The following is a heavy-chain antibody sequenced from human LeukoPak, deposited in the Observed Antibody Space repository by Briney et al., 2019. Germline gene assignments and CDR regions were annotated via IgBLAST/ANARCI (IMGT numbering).Heavy chain of an antibody. V-gene: IGHV3-43*02. Sequence: QPGGSLRLSCAASGFTFDDYAMHWVRQAPGKGLEWVSLISGDGGSTYYADSVKGRFTISRDNSKNSLYLQMNSLRTEDTALYYCAKDGYYCDSSGYYYPDYWGQGTLVTVSS. CDR3: AKDGYYCDSSGYYYPDY. J-gene: IGHJ4*02. CDR1: GFTFDDYA. D-gene: IGHD3-22*01. CDR2: ISGDGGST.